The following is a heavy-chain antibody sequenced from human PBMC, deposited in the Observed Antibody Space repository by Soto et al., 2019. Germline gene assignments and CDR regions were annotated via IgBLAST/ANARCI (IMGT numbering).Heavy chain of an antibody. D-gene: IGHD2-8*01. Sequence: QVQLVQSGAEVKKPGASVKVSCKASGYTFTSYGISWVRQAPGQGLERMGWISAYNGNTNYAQKLQGRVTMTTDTSTSTAYMELRSLRSDDTAVYYCARAPRYCTNGVCYPTLPDYWGQGTLVTVSS. J-gene: IGHJ4*02. V-gene: IGHV1-18*01. CDR1: GYTFTSYG. CDR2: ISAYNGNT. CDR3: ARAPRYCTNGVCYPTLPDY.